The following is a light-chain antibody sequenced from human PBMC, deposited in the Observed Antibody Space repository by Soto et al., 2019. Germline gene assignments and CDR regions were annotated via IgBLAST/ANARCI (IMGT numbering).Light chain of an antibody. CDR2: DVS. Sequence: QSVLTQPASVSGSPGQAITISCSGTSSDVGAFNYVSWYQQHPGKAPKLRIYDVSNRPSGVSNRFSGSKSGNTASLTISGLRAEDEADYYCNSYTSNNTYVFGTGTKVTAL. J-gene: IGLJ1*01. V-gene: IGLV2-14*03. CDR1: SSDVGAFNY. CDR3: NSYTSNNTYV.